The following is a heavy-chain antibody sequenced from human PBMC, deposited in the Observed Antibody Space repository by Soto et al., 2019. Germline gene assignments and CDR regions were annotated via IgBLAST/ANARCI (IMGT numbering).Heavy chain of an antibody. Sequence: SETLSLTCTVYGGSISSSSYYWGWIRQPPGKGLEWIGSIYYSGSTYYNPSLKSRVTISVDTSKNQFSLKLSSVTAADTAVYYCARLNCGGDCYYASGVPRFYYYGMDVWGQGTTVTVSS. CDR1: GGSISSSSYY. CDR2: IYYSGST. J-gene: IGHJ6*02. D-gene: IGHD2-21*02. CDR3: ARLNCGGDCYYASGVPRFYYYGMDV. V-gene: IGHV4-39*01.